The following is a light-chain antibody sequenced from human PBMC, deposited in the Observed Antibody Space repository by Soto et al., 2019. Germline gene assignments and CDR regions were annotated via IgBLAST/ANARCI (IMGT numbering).Light chain of an antibody. V-gene: IGKV3-15*01. CDR1: QSVNSN. J-gene: IGKJ4*01. CDR3: QQYNDWPRT. Sequence: EIVMTQSPATLSVSPGERATLSCRASQSVNSNLAWYQQKPGQAPRTLIYGASTRATAIPSRFSGSGSGTEFTLTISSLQSEDFAVYYCQQYNDWPRTFGGGTKVEIK. CDR2: GAS.